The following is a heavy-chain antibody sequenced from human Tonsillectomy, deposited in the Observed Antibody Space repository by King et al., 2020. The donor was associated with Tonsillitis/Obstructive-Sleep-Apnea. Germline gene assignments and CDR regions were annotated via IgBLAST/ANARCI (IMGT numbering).Heavy chain of an antibody. CDR1: GGSISSDTYY. D-gene: IGHD6-13*01. CDR3: AGRYSTSWYGGAFNI. Sequence: LQLQESGPGLVKPSETLSLTCTVSGGSISSDTYYWGWIRQPPGKGLEGIGNIYYSGTTYYNLSLKSRVTISVDTSKNQFSLKLSSVTAADTAVYYCAGRYSTSWYGGAFNIWGHGTMVTVSS. J-gene: IGHJ3*02. CDR2: IYYSGTT. V-gene: IGHV4-39*01.